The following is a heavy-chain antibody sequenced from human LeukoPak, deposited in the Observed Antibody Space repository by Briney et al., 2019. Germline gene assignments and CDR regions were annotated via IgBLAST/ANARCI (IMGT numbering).Heavy chain of an antibody. V-gene: IGHV4-61*05. CDR2: IYYSGST. Sequence: SETLSLTCTVSGGSISSSSYYWSWIRQPPGKGLEWIGYIYYSGSTNYNPSLKSRVTISVDTSKNQFSLKLSSVTAADTAVYYCASSYDSSGPSAFGIWGQGTMVTVSS. J-gene: IGHJ3*02. D-gene: IGHD3-22*01. CDR1: GGSISSSSYY. CDR3: ASSYDSSGPSAFGI.